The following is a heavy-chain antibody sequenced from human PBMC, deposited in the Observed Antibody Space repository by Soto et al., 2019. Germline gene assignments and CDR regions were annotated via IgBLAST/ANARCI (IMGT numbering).Heavy chain of an antibody. Sequence: PGQSMKISCRGSGNSFTKYWIGRVRKMPGKGLEWMAIIYPDESDTRYSPSFQGQVTISADKSISTAYLQWSSLKASDTAMYYCVRMGFSGGGYLSYYYYGMDIWGQGTTVTVSS. J-gene: IGHJ6*02. CDR3: VRMGFSGGGYLSYYYYGMDI. D-gene: IGHD5-12*01. CDR2: IYPDESDT. V-gene: IGHV5-51*01. CDR1: GNSFTKYW.